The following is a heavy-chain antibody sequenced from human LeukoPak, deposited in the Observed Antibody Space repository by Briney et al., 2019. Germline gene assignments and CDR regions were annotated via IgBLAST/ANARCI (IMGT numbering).Heavy chain of an antibody. J-gene: IGHJ4*02. CDR2: ISGSGGST. CDR3: AKGMYSSSFHFDY. V-gene: IGHV3-23*01. D-gene: IGHD6-13*01. Sequence: GGSLRLSCAASGFTFSSYAMGWVRQAPGKGLGWVSAISGSGGSTYYADSVKGRFTISRDNSKNTLYLQMNSLRAEDTAVYYCAKGMYSSSFHFDYWGQGTLVTVSS. CDR1: GFTFSSYA.